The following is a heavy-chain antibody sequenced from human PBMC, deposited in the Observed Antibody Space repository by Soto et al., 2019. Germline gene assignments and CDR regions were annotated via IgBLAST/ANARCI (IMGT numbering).Heavy chain of an antibody. Sequence: QVQLVESGGGVVQPGRSLRLSCAASGFPFSSYGMHWVRQARGKGLEWVAHISYDGGNKHYTDSVKGRFTISRDNSKNMLYLQMSSLRAEDTAVYYCAGGQFYFDYCGQGTRVSVSS. CDR3: AGGQFYFDY. CDR1: GFPFSSYG. V-gene: IGHV3-30*03. D-gene: IGHD2-15*01. CDR2: ISYDGGNK. J-gene: IGHJ4*02.